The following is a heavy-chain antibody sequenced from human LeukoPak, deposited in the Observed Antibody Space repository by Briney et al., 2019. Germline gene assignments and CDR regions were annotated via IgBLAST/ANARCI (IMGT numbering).Heavy chain of an antibody. CDR2: IYYSGST. CDR1: GGSISSSSYY. Sequence: SETLSLTCTVSGGSISSSSYYWGWISQPPGKGLEWIGSIYYSGSTYYNPSLKSRVTISVDTSKNQFSLKLSSVTAADTAVYYCARGLASGYPPIPFDYWGQGTLVTVSS. D-gene: IGHD3-3*01. J-gene: IGHJ4*02. CDR3: ARGLASGYPPIPFDY. V-gene: IGHV4-39*07.